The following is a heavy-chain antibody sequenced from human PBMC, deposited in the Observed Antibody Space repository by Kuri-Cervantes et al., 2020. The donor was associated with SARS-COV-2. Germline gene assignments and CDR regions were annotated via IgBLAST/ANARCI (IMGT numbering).Heavy chain of an antibody. CDR2: IYHSGST. J-gene: IGHJ5*02. V-gene: IGHV4-34*01. CDR1: GGSFSGYY. Sequence: ESLKISCAVYGGSFSGYYWSWIRQPPGKGLEWIGEIYHSGSTNYNPSLKSRVTISVDKSKNQFSLKLSSVTAADTAVYYCARVRDIVLMVYAVRGWFDPWGQGTLVTVSS. D-gene: IGHD2-8*01. CDR3: ARVRDIVLMVYAVRGWFDP.